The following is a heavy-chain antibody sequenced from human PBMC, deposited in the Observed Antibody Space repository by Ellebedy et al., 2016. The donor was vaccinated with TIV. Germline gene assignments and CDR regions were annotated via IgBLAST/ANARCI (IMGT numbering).Heavy chain of an antibody. CDR2: MNPNSGNT. CDR3: ARVYSGSQNWFNP. Sequence: ASVKVSXXASGYTFTSYDINWVRQATGQGLEWMGWMNPNSGNTGYAQKFQGRVTMTRNTSISTAYMELSSLRSEDTAVYYCARVYSGSQNWFNPWGQGTLVTVSS. V-gene: IGHV1-8*01. D-gene: IGHD1-26*01. J-gene: IGHJ5*02. CDR1: GYTFTSYD.